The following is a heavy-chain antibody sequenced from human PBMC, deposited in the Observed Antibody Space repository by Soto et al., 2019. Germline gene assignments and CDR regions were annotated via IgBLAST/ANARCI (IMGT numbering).Heavy chain of an antibody. CDR1: GFTFSSYW. V-gene: IGHV3-7*01. CDR3: ARDILDIVATIRVMRAFDI. CDR2: IKQDGSEK. Sequence: EVQLVESGGGLVQPGGSLRLSCAASGFTFSSYWMSWVRQAPGKGLEWVANIKQDGSEKYYVDSVKGRFTISRDNAKNSLYLQMNSLRAEDRAVYYCARDILDIVATIRVMRAFDIWGQGTMVTVSS. D-gene: IGHD5-12*01. J-gene: IGHJ3*02.